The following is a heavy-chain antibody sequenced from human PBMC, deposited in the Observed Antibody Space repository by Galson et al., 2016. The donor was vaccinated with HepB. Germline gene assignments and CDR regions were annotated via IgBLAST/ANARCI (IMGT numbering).Heavy chain of an antibody. J-gene: IGHJ6*04. V-gene: IGHV3-30*18. D-gene: IGHD1-1*01. CDR3: AKVRRRRNWNDPDIYYYGLDV. CDR2: VSYDGSNK. Sequence: SLRLSCAASGFSFSSYPMHWVRQAPGKGLEWVAVVSYDGSNKYCVDSVKGRFTISRDNSRNTLSLQMNRLRPGDTAVYYCAKVRRRRNWNDPDIYYYGLDVWAKGTTVTVSS. CDR1: GFSFSSYP.